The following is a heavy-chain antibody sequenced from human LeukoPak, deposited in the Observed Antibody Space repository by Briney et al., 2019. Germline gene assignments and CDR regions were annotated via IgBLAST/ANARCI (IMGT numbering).Heavy chain of an antibody. J-gene: IGHJ4*02. D-gene: IGHD3-22*01. CDR1: GFTFNNYG. V-gene: IGHV3-30*02. CDR3: ARAPAHYYDSSDHYYVGESYFDY. Sequence: GGSLRLSCAASGFTFNNYGMHWVRQAPGKGLEWVAFIRYNGNNQYYADSVKGRFTISRDNSKNTLYLQMNSLKGDDTAVYYCARAPAHYYDSSDHYYVGESYFDYWGQGTLVTVSS. CDR2: IRYNGNNQ.